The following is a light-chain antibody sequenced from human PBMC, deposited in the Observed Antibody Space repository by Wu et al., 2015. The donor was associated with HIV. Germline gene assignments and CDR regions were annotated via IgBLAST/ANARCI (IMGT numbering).Light chain of an antibody. J-gene: IGKJ2*03. CDR2: KAS. CDR3: QQYNSYSPYS. Sequence: DIQMTQSPSTLSASVGDRVTITCRASQSISSWLAWYQQKPGKAPKLLIYKASSLESGVPSRFSGSGSGTEFTLTISSLQPDDCATYYCQQYNSYSPYSFGQGTKVEIK. V-gene: IGKV1-5*03. CDR1: QSISSW.